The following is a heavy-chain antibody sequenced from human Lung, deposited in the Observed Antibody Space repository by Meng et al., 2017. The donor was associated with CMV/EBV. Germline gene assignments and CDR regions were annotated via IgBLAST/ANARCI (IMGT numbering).Heavy chain of an antibody. J-gene: IGHJ6*02. V-gene: IGHV4-61*01. D-gene: IGHD4-17*01. CDR3: ARSPTGDYAMDV. CDR1: GRSVRSSFYY. CDR2: IYYSGST. Sequence: SETXSLTCTVSGRSVRSSFYYWSWIRQSPGKGLEWIGYIYYSGSTDYITSIKSRVTMSIDTAKNKISLKLRSVTAADTAVYYCARSPTGDYAMDVWGQGTTVTVSS.